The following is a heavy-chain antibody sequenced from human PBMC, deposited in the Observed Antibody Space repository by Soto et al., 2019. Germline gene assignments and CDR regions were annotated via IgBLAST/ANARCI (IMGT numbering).Heavy chain of an antibody. J-gene: IGHJ4*02. Sequence: PGGSLRLSCAPSGYAFEDYAMHWVRQVPGQGLEWVSLISWDGESTYYADPVKGRFTVSRDNSEKSLYLQMNSVRVDDTALYYCAKVGQLDITTGHAYFDHWGQGTLVTVSS. CDR3: AKVGQLDITTGHAYFDH. CDR2: ISWDGEST. CDR1: GYAFEDYA. D-gene: IGHD5-12*01. V-gene: IGHV3-43D*04.